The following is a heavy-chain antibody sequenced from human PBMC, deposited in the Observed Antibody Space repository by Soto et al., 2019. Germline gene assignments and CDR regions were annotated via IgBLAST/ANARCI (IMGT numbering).Heavy chain of an antibody. CDR3: ARIGAGYYYYGMDV. CDR1: GGSISSSNW. D-gene: IGHD3-16*01. CDR2: IYHSGST. Sequence: PSETLSLTCAVSGGSISSSNWWSWVRQPPGKGLEWIGEIYHSGSTNCNPSLKSRVTISVDKSKNQFSLKLSSVTAADTAVYYCARIGAGYYYYGMDVWGQGTTVTVSS. J-gene: IGHJ6*02. V-gene: IGHV4-4*02.